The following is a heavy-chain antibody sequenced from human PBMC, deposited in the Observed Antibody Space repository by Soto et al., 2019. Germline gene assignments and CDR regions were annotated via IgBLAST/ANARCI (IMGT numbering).Heavy chain of an antibody. J-gene: IGHJ3*01. V-gene: IGHV3-23*01. CDR1: GFTFSSYA. D-gene: IGHD4-17*01. CDR3: SIVSYGGSADRTPLDF. Sequence: GRSLGLACAASGFTFSSYAMSWVRQGPGEGLEWGSAISGSGGSTYYADSVKGRFTISRDNSKNTLYLQMNSLRAEDTAVYYRSIVSYGGSADRTPLDFSGRRTTVPVS. CDR2: ISGSGGST.